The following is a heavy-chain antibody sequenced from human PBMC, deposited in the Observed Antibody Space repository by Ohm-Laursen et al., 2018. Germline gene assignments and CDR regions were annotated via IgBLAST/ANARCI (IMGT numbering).Heavy chain of an antibody. D-gene: IGHD1-26*01. J-gene: IGHJ4*02. Sequence: GTLSLTCAASGFTFSSYSMNWVRQAPGKGLEWVSSISSSSSYIYYADSVKGRFTISRDNAKNSLYLQMNSLRAEDTAVYYCARAAGSYPYYFDYWGQGTLVTVSS. CDR3: ARAAGSYPYYFDY. CDR1: GFTFSSYS. V-gene: IGHV3-21*01. CDR2: ISSSSSYI.